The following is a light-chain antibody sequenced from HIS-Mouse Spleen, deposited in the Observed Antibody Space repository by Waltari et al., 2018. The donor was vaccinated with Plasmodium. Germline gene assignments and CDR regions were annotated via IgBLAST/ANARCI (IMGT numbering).Light chain of an antibody. V-gene: IGLV3-19*01. Sequence: SSELTQDPAVSVALGQTVRITCPGDRLRSDYASWYQQKPGQAPVLFIYGNNNRPSGIPDRFSGSSSGNTASLTITGAQAEDEADYYCNSRDSSGNHLVFGGGTKLTVL. CDR3: NSRDSSGNHLV. J-gene: IGLJ3*02. CDR2: GNN. CDR1: RLRSDY.